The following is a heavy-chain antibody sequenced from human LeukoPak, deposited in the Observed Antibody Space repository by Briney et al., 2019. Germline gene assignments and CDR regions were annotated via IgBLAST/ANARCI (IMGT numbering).Heavy chain of an antibody. Sequence: GESLKISCKTSGYIFTTYWIGWVRQLPGKGLEWMGIIYPGDSDTRYSPSFQGQFTISPAKSINTAYLQCSSLKASDTAMYYCARRHVYKGDYWGQGTLVTVSS. J-gene: IGHJ4*02. CDR1: GYIFTTYW. CDR3: ARRHVYKGDY. CDR2: IYPGDSDT. D-gene: IGHD5-24*01. V-gene: IGHV5-51*01.